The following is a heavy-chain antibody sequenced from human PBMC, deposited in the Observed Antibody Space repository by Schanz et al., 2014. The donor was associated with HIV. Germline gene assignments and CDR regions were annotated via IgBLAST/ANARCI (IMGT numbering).Heavy chain of an antibody. CDR1: GYIFTDYH. D-gene: IGHD2-2*01. V-gene: IGHV1-69*01. CDR3: ARMSPSSTSYGDAFDV. CDR2: IIPIFGTA. Sequence: QVQLVQSGAEVKRPGASVKVSCRASGYIFTDYHMLWVRQAPGQGLEWMGGIIPIFGTANYAQKFQGIVTIAADDSTSTAYMELSSLRSEDSAVYYCARMSPSSTSYGDAFDVWGQGTMITVSS. J-gene: IGHJ3*01.